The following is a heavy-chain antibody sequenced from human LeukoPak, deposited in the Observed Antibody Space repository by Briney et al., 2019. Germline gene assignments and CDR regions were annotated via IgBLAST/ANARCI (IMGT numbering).Heavy chain of an antibody. CDR3: ARGGYDILSVDAFDI. V-gene: IGHV3-21*01. Sequence: GGSLRLSCAASGFTFSSYSMNWVRQAPGKGLEWVSSISSSSSYIYYADSVKGRFTISRDNAKNSLYLQMNSLRAEDTAVYYCARGGYDILSVDAFDIWGQGTMVTVSS. CDR1: GFTFSSYS. D-gene: IGHD3-9*01. J-gene: IGHJ3*02. CDR2: ISSSSSYI.